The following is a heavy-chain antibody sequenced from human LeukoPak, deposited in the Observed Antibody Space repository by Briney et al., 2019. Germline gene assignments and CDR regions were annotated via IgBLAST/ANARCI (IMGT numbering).Heavy chain of an antibody. Sequence: WGSLRLSCAASGFAFSSYAMSWFRQAPGKGLDWVSVSSGSGGSTNYADSVKGRFTISRDNSKNTLYLQMNSLRAEDTAVYFCARGAPWGDWYFDLWGRGTLVTVSS. V-gene: IGHV3-23*01. D-gene: IGHD1-26*01. CDR1: GFAFSSYA. CDR3: ARGAPWGDWYFDL. J-gene: IGHJ2*01. CDR2: SSGSGGST.